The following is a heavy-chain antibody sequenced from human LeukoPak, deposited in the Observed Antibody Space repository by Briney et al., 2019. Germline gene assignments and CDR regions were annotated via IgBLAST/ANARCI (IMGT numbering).Heavy chain of an antibody. CDR1: GFTFSSYS. CDR3: AKDGHCSGGSCYPNFDY. V-gene: IGHV3-21*04. CDR2: ISSSSYI. D-gene: IGHD2-15*01. J-gene: IGHJ4*02. Sequence: GGSLRLSCAASGFTFSSYSMNWVRQAPGKGLEWVSSISSSSYIYYADSVKGRFTISRDNSKNTLYLQMNSLRAEDTAVYYCAKDGHCSGGSCYPNFDYWGQGTLVTVSS.